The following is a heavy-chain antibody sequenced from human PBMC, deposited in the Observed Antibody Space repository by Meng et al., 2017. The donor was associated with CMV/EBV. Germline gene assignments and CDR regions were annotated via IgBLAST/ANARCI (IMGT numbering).Heavy chain of an antibody. D-gene: IGHD2-2*01. V-gene: IGHV3-11*04. CDR2: ISSSGSTI. J-gene: IGHJ6*02. CDR1: GFTFSDYY. CDR3: ARLAPADPAYYYYGMDV. Sequence: GESLKISCAASGFTFSDYYMSWIRQAPGKGLEWVSYISSSGSTIYYADSVKGRFTISRDNAKNSLYLQMNSLRAEDTAVYYCARLAPADPAYYYYGMDVWGQGTTVTV.